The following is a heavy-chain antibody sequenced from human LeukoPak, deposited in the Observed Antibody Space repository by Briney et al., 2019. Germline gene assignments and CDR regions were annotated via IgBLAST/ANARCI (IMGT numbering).Heavy chain of an antibody. V-gene: IGHV3-30-3*01. CDR3: ARDLRPHDFWSGLA. Sequence: GGSLRLSCAASGFTFSSYAMHWVRQAPGKGLEWVAVISYDGSNKYYADSVKGRFTISRDNSKNTLYLQMNSLRAEDTAVYYCARDLRPHDFWSGLAWGQGTLVTVSS. D-gene: IGHD3-3*01. CDR1: GFTFSSYA. J-gene: IGHJ4*02. CDR2: ISYDGSNK.